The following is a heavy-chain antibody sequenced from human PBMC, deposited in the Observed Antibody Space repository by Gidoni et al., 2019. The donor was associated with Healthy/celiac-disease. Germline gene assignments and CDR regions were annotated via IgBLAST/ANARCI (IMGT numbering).Heavy chain of an antibody. V-gene: IGHV3-33*01. J-gene: IGHJ4*02. Sequence: QVQLVESGVGVGQPGRSLGLYCRAAGFTFCRYCMHWVLQAPGKGLDGVAVIWYDGSNKYYADSVKGRFTISRDNSKNTRYLQMNSLRAEDTAVYYCAREPGIAVAGPDGGDDYWGQGTLVTVSS. CDR2: IWYDGSNK. CDR1: GFTFCRYC. CDR3: AREPGIAVAGPDGGDDY. D-gene: IGHD6-19*01.